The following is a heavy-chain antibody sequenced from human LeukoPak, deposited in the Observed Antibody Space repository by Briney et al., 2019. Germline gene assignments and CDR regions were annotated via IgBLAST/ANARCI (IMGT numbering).Heavy chain of an antibody. CDR2: IYYSGST. V-gene: IGHV4-39*01. D-gene: IGHD3-10*01. Sequence: SETLSLTCIVSRGSISTTSFYWGWLRQPPGKALEWIGNIYYSGSTDYNPSLKSRVTISVDTSKNQFSLKLSSVTAADTAVYYCARQRYYGSGSYYNFLASLNYWGQGTLVTVSS. CDR1: RGSISTTSFY. J-gene: IGHJ4*02. CDR3: ARQRYYGSGSYYNFLASLNY.